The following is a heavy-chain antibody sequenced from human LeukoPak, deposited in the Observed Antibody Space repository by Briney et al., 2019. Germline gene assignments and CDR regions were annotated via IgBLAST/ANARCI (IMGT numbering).Heavy chain of an antibody. V-gene: IGHV3-30*18. CDR3: AKDPHLGDYGSGGNPDPFFDY. CDR2: ISYDGSNK. CDR1: GFTFSSYG. D-gene: IGHD3-10*01. Sequence: PGGSLRLSCAASGFTFSSYGMHWVRQAPGKGLEWVGVISYDGSNKYYADSVKGRFTISRDNSKNTLYLQMNSLRAEDTAVYYCAKDPHLGDYGSGGNPDPFFDYWGQGTLVTVSS. J-gene: IGHJ4*02.